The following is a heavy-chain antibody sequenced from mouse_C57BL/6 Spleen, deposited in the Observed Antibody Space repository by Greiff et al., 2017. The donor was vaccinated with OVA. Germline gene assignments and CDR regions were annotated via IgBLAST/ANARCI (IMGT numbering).Heavy chain of an antibody. CDR2: IWSGGST. Sequence: VQLVESGPGLVQPSQSLSITCTVSGFSFTSYGVHWVRQSPGKGLEWLGVIWSGGSTDYNAAFISRLSISKDNSKSQVFFKMNSLQADDTAIYYCARDENGNYGGYAMDYWGQGTSVTVSS. J-gene: IGHJ4*01. CDR3: ARDENGNYGGYAMDY. V-gene: IGHV2-2*01. D-gene: IGHD2-1*01. CDR1: GFSFTSYG.